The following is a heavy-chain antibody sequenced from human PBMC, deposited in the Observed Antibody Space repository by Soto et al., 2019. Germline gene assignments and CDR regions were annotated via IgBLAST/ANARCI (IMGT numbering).Heavy chain of an antibody. CDR3: AAHLKTTVTAYWYFEL. CDR2: INHSGST. V-gene: IGHV4-34*01. D-gene: IGHD4-17*01. Sequence: QVHLQQWGAGLLKPSETLSLTCAVYGGSFSGYYWSWIRQPPGKGLEWIGEINHSGSTNFNPSPKRRVSISVDTSKKQFSLKLSSVTAADTAVYYCAAHLKTTVTAYWYFELWGRGTLVTVSS. CDR1: GGSFSGYY. J-gene: IGHJ2*01.